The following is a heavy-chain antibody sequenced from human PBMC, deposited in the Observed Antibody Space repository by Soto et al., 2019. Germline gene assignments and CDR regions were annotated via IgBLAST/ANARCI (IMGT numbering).Heavy chain of an antibody. Sequence: QVQLVQSGAEVKKPGSSVKVSCKASGGTFSSYGVGWVRQAPGQGLEWMGGIIPIFGTANHAQKFQGRVTMTADESTSTAYMELSSLRSEDTAVYYCARSGARPGDYYYGMDVWGQGTTVTVSS. V-gene: IGHV1-69*12. D-gene: IGHD3-10*01. CDR2: IIPIFGTA. CDR1: GGTFSSYG. J-gene: IGHJ6*02. CDR3: ARSGARPGDYYYGMDV.